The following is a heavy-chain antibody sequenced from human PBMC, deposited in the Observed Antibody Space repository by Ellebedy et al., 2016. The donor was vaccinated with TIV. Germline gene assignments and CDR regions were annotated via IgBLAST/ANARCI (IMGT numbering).Heavy chain of an antibody. CDR2: IYYSGST. CDR1: GGSISSYY. V-gene: IGHV4-59*01. Sequence: MPGGSLRLSCTVSGGSISSYYWSRIRQPPGKGLEWIGYIYYSGSTNNNPSLKSRVTISVDTSKKQFSLRLSSVTAADTAVYYCARGGTPGPGRDRWFDPWGQGTLVTVSS. J-gene: IGHJ5*02. CDR3: ARGGTPGPGRDRWFDP.